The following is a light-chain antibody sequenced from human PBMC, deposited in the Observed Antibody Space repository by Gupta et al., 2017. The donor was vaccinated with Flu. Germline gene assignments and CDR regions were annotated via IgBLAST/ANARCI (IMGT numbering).Light chain of an antibody. CDR1: QSLISS. CDR3: QQRSNWPPGT. Sequence: ENAAPTCRASQSLISSLAWYQQKSGQAPSLIIFYTSHRSTGIPTRFSGSGSGTDFTLTISCLEPEDVSVYYCQQRSNWPPGTFGPGTKVDIK. J-gene: IGKJ3*01. CDR2: YTS. V-gene: IGKV3-11*01.